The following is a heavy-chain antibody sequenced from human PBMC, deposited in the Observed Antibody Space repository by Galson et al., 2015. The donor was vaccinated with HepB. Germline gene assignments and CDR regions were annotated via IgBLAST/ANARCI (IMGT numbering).Heavy chain of an antibody. CDR2: SSRTGGRA. CDR3: AIAYEMDTLFLGYDAFDI. Sequence: SLRLSCAVSGITFSRYGMSWVRQAPGKGLEWVSGSSRTGGRAYYADSVKGRFAVSRDKSKHKLDLQMNSLRADDTALYYWAIAYEMDTLFLGYDAFDIRGQGTMITVSS. J-gene: IGHJ3*02. V-gene: IGHV3-23*01. CDR1: GITFSRYG. D-gene: IGHD5-24*01.